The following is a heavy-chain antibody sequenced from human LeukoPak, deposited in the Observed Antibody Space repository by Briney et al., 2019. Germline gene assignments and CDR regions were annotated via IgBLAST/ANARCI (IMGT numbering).Heavy chain of an antibody. CDR3: ARVSCSTTSCKYPFDY. D-gene: IGHD2-2*01. CDR1: GFIFSSYW. Sequence: GGSLRLSCAASGFIFSSYWMHWVRQAPGKGLVWVSRISIDGSGTTYADSVKGRFTVSRDNARNTLYLQMNSLRAEDTAVYYCARVSCSTTSCKYPFDYWGQGTLVTVSS. CDR2: ISIDGSGT. J-gene: IGHJ4*02. V-gene: IGHV3-74*01.